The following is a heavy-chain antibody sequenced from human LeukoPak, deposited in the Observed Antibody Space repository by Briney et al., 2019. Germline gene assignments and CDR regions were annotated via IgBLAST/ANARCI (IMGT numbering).Heavy chain of an antibody. CDR1: GGSFSGYY. J-gene: IGHJ4*02. CDR3: ARDLGYDSSGYHY. D-gene: IGHD3-22*01. CDR2: INHSGST. V-gene: IGHV4-34*01. Sequence: PSETLSLTCAVYGGSFSGYYWSWIRQPPGKGLEWIGEINHSGSTNYNPSLKSRVTISVDTSKNQFSLKLSSVTAADTAVYYCARDLGYDSSGYHYWGQGTLVTVSS.